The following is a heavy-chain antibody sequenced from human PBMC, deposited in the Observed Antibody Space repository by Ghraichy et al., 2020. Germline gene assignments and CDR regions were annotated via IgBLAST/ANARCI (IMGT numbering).Heavy chain of an antibody. CDR1: GFTFSPYS. Sequence: GGSLRLSCVASGFTFSPYSMNWVRQAPGKGLQWVSSISSSKAYIYYADSVKGRFTISRDNAKNSLYLQMNSLRAEDTAVYYCARDRIGGGREAFDIWGQGTMVTVSS. D-gene: IGHD2-15*01. V-gene: IGHV3-21*01. J-gene: IGHJ3*02. CDR3: ARDRIGGGREAFDI. CDR2: ISSSKAYI.